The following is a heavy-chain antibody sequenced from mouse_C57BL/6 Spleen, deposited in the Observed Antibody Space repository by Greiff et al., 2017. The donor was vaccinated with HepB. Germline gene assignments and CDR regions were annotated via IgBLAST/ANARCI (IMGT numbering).Heavy chain of an antibody. CDR3: ARGGSSYLFDY. D-gene: IGHD1-1*01. V-gene: IGHV1-69*01. CDR2: IDPSDSYT. J-gene: IGHJ2*01. CDR1: GYTFTSYW. Sequence: QVQLKQPGAELVMPGASVKLSCKASGYTFTSYWMHWVKQRPGQGLEWIGEIDPSDSYTNYNQKFKGKSTLTVDKSSSTAYMQLSSLTSEDSAVYYCARGGSSYLFDYWGQGTTLTVSS.